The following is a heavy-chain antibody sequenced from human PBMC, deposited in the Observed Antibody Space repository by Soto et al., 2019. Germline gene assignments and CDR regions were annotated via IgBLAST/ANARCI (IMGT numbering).Heavy chain of an antibody. Sequence: ASVKVSCKASGGTFSSYAISWVRQAPGQGLEWMGGIIPIFGTANYAQKFQGRVTITADESTSTAYMELSSLRSEDTAVYYCASDTAMVLNYYFYGMAVWGQGTTVTVSS. V-gene: IGHV1-69*13. J-gene: IGHJ6*02. D-gene: IGHD5-18*01. CDR2: IIPIFGTA. CDR1: GGTFSSYA. CDR3: ASDTAMVLNYYFYGMAV.